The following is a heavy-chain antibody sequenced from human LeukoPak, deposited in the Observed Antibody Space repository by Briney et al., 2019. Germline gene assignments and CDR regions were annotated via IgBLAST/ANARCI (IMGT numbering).Heavy chain of an antibody. D-gene: IGHD3-3*01. J-gene: IGHJ5*02. CDR3: ARNYDFWSGYILRHVGWFDP. CDR1: GGSVSSGSYY. V-gene: IGHV4-31*03. Sequence: SETLSLTCTVSGGSVSSGSYYWSWIRQPPGKGLEWIGYIYYSGSTYYNPSLKSRVTISVDTSKNQFSLKLSSVTAADTAVYYCARNYDFWSGYILRHVGWFDPWGQGTLVTVSS. CDR2: IYYSGST.